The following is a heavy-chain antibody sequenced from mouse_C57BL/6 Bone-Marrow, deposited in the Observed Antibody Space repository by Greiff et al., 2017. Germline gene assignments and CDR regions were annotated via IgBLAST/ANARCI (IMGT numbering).Heavy chain of an antibody. Sequence: QVQLQQSGAELARPGASVKLSCKASGYTFTSYGISWVKQRTGQGLEWIGEIYPRSGNTYYNEKFKGKATLTADKSSSTAYMELRSLTSEDSAVYFGARWCDGGHYVYAMDYWGQGTSVTVSS. J-gene: IGHJ4*01. CDR3: ARWCDGGHYVYAMDY. CDR2: IYPRSGNT. CDR1: GYTFTSYG. D-gene: IGHD2-3*01. V-gene: IGHV1-81*01.